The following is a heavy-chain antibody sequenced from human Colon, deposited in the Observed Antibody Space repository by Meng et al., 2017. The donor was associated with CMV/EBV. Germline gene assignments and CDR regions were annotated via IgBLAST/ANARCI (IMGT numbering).Heavy chain of an antibody. J-gene: IGHJ6*02. CDR1: GFTFSSYA. CDR3: AIRRWRSTSRFYGMDV. D-gene: IGHD2-2*01. Sequence: GESLKISCAASGFTFSSYAMSWVRQAPGKGPEWVSAISGSGGSTYYADSVKGRFTISRDNSKNTLYLQMNSLRAEDTAVYYCAIRRWRSTSRFYGMDVWGQGTTVTVSS. V-gene: IGHV3-23*01. CDR2: ISGSGGST.